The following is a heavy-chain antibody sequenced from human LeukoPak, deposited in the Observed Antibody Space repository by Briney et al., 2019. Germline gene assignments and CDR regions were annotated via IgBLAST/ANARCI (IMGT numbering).Heavy chain of an antibody. D-gene: IGHD2-2*01. V-gene: IGHV1-46*01. CDR2: INPSGGST. Sequence: ASVKVSCKASGYTFTSYYMHWVRQAPGQGLEWMGIINPSGGSTSYAQKFQGRVTMTRDTSTSAAYMELRSLRSDDTAVYYCARNTGYCSSTSCYDWFDPWGQGTLVTVSS. CDR1: GYTFTSYY. CDR3: ARNTGYCSSTSCYDWFDP. J-gene: IGHJ5*02.